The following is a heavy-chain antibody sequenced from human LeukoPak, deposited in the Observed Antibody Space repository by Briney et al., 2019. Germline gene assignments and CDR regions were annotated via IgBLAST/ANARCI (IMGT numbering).Heavy chain of an antibody. CDR2: IIPIFGTA. CDR3: ARVSGYGDAGFFDY. Sequence: PGASVTVSCTASGGTFSSYAISWVRQAPGPGLEWMGGIIPIFGTANYAQTFQGRVTITADESTSTAYMELSSLRSEDTAVYYCARVSGYGDAGFFDYWGQGTLVTVSS. D-gene: IGHD2-21*01. J-gene: IGHJ4*02. CDR1: GGTFSSYA. V-gene: IGHV1-69*13.